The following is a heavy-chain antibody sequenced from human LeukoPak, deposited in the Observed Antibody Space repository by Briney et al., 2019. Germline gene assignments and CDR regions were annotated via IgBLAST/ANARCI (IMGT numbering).Heavy chain of an antibody. D-gene: IGHD3-10*01. V-gene: IGHV1-69*05. CDR3: ERGGVCGSGPFDY. Sequence: SVKVSCKASGGTFSSYAISWVRQAPGQGLEWMGRIIPIFGTANYAQKFQGRVTITTDESTSTAYMELSSLRSEDTAVYYCERGGVCGSGPFDYWGQGTLVTVSS. CDR2: IIPIFGTA. J-gene: IGHJ4*02. CDR1: GGTFSSYA.